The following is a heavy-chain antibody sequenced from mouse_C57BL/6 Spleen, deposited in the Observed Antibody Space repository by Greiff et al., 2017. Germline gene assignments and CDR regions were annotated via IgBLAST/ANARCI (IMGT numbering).Heavy chain of an antibody. J-gene: IGHJ4*01. CDR1: GFTFSSYG. CDR2: ISSGGGYT. Sequence: EVKLVESGGDLVKPGGSLKLSCAASGFTFSSYGMSWVRQTPDKRLEWVATISSGGGYTYYPDSVKGRFTISRDNAKNTLYLQMSSLKSEDTAMYYCARQDYGYAMDYWGQGTSVTVSS. V-gene: IGHV5-6*01. CDR3: ARQDYGYAMDY. D-gene: IGHD1-1*01.